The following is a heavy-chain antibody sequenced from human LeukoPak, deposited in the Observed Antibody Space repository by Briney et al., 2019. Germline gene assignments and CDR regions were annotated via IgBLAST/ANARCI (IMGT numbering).Heavy chain of an antibody. D-gene: IGHD3-22*01. J-gene: IGHJ2*01. CDR1: GGSISSDY. CDR2: IYYSGTT. CDR3: ARDAYYYDSSGQGYFDL. Sequence: SETLSLTCIVSGGSISSDYWSWIRQPPGKGLEWMGYIYYSGTTNYNPSLKSRATISVDTSKNQFSLKLSSVTAADTAVYYCARDAYYYDSSGQGYFDLWGRGTLVTVSS. V-gene: IGHV4-59*12.